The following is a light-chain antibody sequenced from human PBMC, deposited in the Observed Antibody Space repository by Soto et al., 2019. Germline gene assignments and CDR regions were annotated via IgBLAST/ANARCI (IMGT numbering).Light chain of an antibody. V-gene: IGKV3-11*01. CDR1: QSVSSY. CDR3: QQRQYWPPIT. J-gene: IGKJ5*01. Sequence: IVMTQSPATLSLSPGERATLSCRASQSVSSYLAWYQQKPGQAPRLLIYDTSNRATGVPARFSGSGSGTDFTLTISSLEPEDCAIYYCQQRQYWPPITFGQGTRLRL. CDR2: DTS.